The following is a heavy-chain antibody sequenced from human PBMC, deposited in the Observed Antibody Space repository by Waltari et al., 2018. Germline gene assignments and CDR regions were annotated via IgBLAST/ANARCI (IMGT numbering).Heavy chain of an antibody. Sequence: QVQLVQSGAEVKKPGASVKVSCKASGYTFTSYYMHWVRQAPGQGLEWMGIINPSGGSTSYAQKFQGRVTMTRETSTSTVYMELSSLRSEDTAVYYCARERVTAIHPLDYYYYGMDVWGQGTTVTVSS. J-gene: IGHJ6*02. V-gene: IGHV1-46*01. CDR1: GYTFTSYY. CDR2: INPSGGST. D-gene: IGHD2-21*02. CDR3: ARERVTAIHPLDYYYYGMDV.